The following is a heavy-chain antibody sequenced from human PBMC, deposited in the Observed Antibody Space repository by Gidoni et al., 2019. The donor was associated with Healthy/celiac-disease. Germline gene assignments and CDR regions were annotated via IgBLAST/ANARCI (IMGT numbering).Heavy chain of an antibody. Sequence: QVQLVQSGAEVKKPGASVKVSCKASGYTFTGYYMHWVRQAPGQGLEWMGWINPNSGGTNYAQKFQGWVTMTRDTSISTAYMELSRLRSDDTAVYYCARDIVEGIAAAGTGAFDIWGQGTMVTVSS. CDR1: GYTFTGYY. J-gene: IGHJ3*02. D-gene: IGHD6-13*01. V-gene: IGHV1-2*04. CDR3: ARDIVEGIAAAGTGAFDI. CDR2: INPNSGGT.